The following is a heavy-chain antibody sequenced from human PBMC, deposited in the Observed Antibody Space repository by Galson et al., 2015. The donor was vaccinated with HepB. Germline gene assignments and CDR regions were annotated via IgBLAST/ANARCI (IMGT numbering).Heavy chain of an antibody. CDR1: GFTFSSYS. Sequence: SLRLSCAASGFTFSSYSMNWVRQAPGKGLEWVSSISSSSSYIYYADSVKGRFTISRDNAKNSLYLQMNSLRAEDTAVYYCARAEAAAGTWFDPWGQGTLVTVSS. CDR3: ARAEAAAGTWFDP. V-gene: IGHV3-21*01. CDR2: ISSSSSYI. D-gene: IGHD6-13*01. J-gene: IGHJ5*02.